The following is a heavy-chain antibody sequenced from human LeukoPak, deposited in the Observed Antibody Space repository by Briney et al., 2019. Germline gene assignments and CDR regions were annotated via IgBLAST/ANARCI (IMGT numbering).Heavy chain of an antibody. D-gene: IGHD2-2*01. CDR1: GYTFTGYY. J-gene: IGHJ4*02. CDR2: INPNSGGT. CDR3: ARVPPYQLLYFDY. Sequence: ASVKVSCKASGYTFTGYYMHWVRQAPGQGLEWMGWINPNSGGTNYAQKFQGRATMTRDTSISTAYMELSRLRSDDTAVYYCARVPPYQLLYFDYWGQGTLVTVSS. V-gene: IGHV1-2*02.